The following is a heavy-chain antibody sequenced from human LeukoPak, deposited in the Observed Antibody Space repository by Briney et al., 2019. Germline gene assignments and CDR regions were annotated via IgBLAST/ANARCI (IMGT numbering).Heavy chain of an antibody. CDR3: ARVRDYYDSSGYYAFDI. CDR1: GGTFSSYA. D-gene: IGHD3-22*01. Sequence: SVTVSCTASGGTFSSYAISWVRQAPGQGLEWMGRIIPILDIANYAQKFQGRVTITADKSTSTAYMELSSLRSEDTAVYYCARVRDYYDSSGYYAFDIWGQGTMVTVSS. CDR2: IIPILDIA. J-gene: IGHJ3*02. V-gene: IGHV1-69*04.